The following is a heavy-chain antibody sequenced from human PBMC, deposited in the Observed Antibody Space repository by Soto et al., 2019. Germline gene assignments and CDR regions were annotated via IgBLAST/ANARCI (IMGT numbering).Heavy chain of an antibody. D-gene: IGHD3-10*01. V-gene: IGHV3-23*01. Sequence: VGSLRLSCAASGFTFSSYAMSWVRQAPGKGLEWVSAISGSGGSTYYADSVKRRFTISRDNSKNTLYLQMNSLRAEDTAVYYCAKVGYYGSGSFDAFDIWGQGTMVTVSS. CDR2: ISGSGGST. CDR1: GFTFSSYA. CDR3: AKVGYYGSGSFDAFDI. J-gene: IGHJ3*02.